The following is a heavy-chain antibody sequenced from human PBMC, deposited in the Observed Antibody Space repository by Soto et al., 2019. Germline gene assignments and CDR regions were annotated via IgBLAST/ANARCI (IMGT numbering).Heavy chain of an antibody. CDR2: IYYSGST. J-gene: IGHJ4*02. D-gene: IGHD2-15*01. CDR3: ASGGRSYCSGGSCYDLFDY. V-gene: IGHV4-59*01. CDR1: EGWRSRYY. Sequence: LSDKRSVGEGWRSRYYWCRFKKNPGKGLEWIGYIYYSGSTNYNPSLKSRVTISVDTSKNQFSLKLSSVTAADTAVYYCASGGRSYCSGGSCYDLFDYRGQGTLVTVSS.